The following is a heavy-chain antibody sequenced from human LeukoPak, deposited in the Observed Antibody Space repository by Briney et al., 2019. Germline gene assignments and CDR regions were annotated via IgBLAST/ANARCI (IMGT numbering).Heavy chain of an antibody. CDR3: AKRTTPYSGSYYNWFDP. J-gene: IGHJ5*02. CDR1: GLTFSSYA. Sequence: GGSLRLSCAASGLTFSSYAMSWVRQAPGKGLEWVSAISGSGGSKYYADYVKGRFTISSDNSKNTLYLQMNSLRAEDTAVYYCAKRTTPYSGSYYNWFDPWGQGTLVTVSS. CDR2: ISGSGGSK. V-gene: IGHV3-23*01. D-gene: IGHD1-26*01.